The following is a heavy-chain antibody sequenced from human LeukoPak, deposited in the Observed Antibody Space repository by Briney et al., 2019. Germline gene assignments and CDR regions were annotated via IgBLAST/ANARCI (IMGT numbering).Heavy chain of an antibody. J-gene: IGHJ4*02. CDR3: VTSSSWSFDY. V-gene: IGHV4-59*01. CDR2: IYYSGST. CDR1: GGSISSYY. D-gene: IGHD6-13*01. Sequence: ASETLSLTCTVSGGSISSYYWSWIRQPPGKGLEWIGYIYYSGSTNYNPSLKSRVTISVDTSKNQVSLKLSSVTAADTAVYYCVTSSSWSFDYWGQGTLVTVSS.